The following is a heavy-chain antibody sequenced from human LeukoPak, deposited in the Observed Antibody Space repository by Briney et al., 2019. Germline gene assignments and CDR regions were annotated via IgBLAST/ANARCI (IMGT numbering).Heavy chain of an antibody. CDR3: AKDSAGYSSGWYY. CDR1: GFTFSSYA. Sequence: PGGSLRLSCAASGFTFSSYAMSWVRQAPGKGLEWVSAISGSGGSTYYADSVKGRFTISRDNSKNTPYLQMNSLRAEDTAVYYCAKDSAGYSSGWYYWGQGTLVTVSS. D-gene: IGHD6-19*01. V-gene: IGHV3-23*01. J-gene: IGHJ4*02. CDR2: ISGSGGST.